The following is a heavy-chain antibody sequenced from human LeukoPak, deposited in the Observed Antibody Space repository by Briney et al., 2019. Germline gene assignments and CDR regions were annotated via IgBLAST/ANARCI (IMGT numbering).Heavy chain of an antibody. V-gene: IGHV4-39*07. CDR1: GGSISSSSYY. CDR2: IYYSGST. D-gene: IGHD2-2*01. CDR3: ARVKGYCSSTSCYRYYYMDV. J-gene: IGHJ6*03. Sequence: PSETLSLTCTVSGGSISSSSYYWGWIRQPPGKGLEWIGSIYYSGSTYYNPSLKSRVTISVDTSKNQFSLKLSSVTAADTAVYYCARVKGYCSSTSCYRYYYMDVWGKGTTVTVSS.